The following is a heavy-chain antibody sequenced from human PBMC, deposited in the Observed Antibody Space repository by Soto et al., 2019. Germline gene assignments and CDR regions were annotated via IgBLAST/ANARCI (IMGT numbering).Heavy chain of an antibody. CDR1: GFTFSSYG. V-gene: IGHV3-30*18. CDR2: ISYDGSNK. D-gene: IGHD5-18*01. J-gene: IGHJ4*02. Sequence: PGGSLRLSCAASGFTFSSYGMHWVRQAPGKGLEWVAVISYDGSNKYYADSVKGRFTISRDNSKNTLYLQMNSLRAEDTAVYYCAKDGASLTWIQLWLGYYFDYWGQGTLVTVSS. CDR3: AKDGASLTWIQLWLGYYFDY.